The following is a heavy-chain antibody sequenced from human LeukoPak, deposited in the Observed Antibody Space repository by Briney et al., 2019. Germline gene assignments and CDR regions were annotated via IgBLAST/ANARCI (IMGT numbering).Heavy chain of an antibody. D-gene: IGHD3-10*01. CDR2: IYQSGST. Sequence: PSETLSLTCAVSGGSISSGGYSWSWIRQPPGEGLEWMGYIYQSGSTYYNPSLKTRVTISVDRSKNQFPLKLSSVTAADTAVYYCARGPEAGSGSYYRGPWGQGTLVTVSS. CDR1: GGSISSGGYS. J-gene: IGHJ5*02. V-gene: IGHV4-30-2*01. CDR3: ARGPEAGSGSYYRGP.